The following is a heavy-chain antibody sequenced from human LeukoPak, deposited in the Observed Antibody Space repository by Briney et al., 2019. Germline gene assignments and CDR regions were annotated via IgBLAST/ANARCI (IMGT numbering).Heavy chain of an antibody. J-gene: IGHJ4*02. CDR3: ARALTERDCSGGNCYSIDY. CDR1: GYTFTNYY. D-gene: IGHD2-15*01. V-gene: IGHV1-46*01. CDR2: INPGGGST. Sequence: GASVKVSCKASGYTFTNYYIHWVRQAPGQGLEWMGIINPGGGSTSYAQKFQGRVTMTRDTSTSTVYLELSSLRSEDTAVFYCARALTERDCSGGNCYSIDYWGQGTLVTVSS.